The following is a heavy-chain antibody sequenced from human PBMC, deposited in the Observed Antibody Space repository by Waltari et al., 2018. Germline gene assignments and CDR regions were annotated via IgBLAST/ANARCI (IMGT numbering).Heavy chain of an antibody. CDR1: GYTFTSYD. D-gene: IGHD3-3*01. CDR2: INPISGNT. V-gene: IGHV1-8*01. CDR3: ARGLQTSYYDFWSGYFFDY. Sequence: QVQLVQSGAEVKKPGASVKVSCKATGYTFTSYDINWVRPATGQGLAWIGWINPISGNTGYEQKSQGRVTMTRNTSISTAYMELSSLRSEDTAVYYCARGLQTSYYDFWSGYFFDYWGQGTLVTVSS. J-gene: IGHJ4*02.